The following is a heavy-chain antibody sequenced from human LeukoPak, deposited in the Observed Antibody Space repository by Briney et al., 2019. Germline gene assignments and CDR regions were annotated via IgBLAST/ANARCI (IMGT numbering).Heavy chain of an antibody. CDR1: GGSISSYY. CDR3: ARDDFWSGMDV. D-gene: IGHD3-3*01. Sequence: SETLSLTCTVSGGSISSYYWSWIRQPPGKGLEWIGYIYYSGSTNYSPSLKSRVTISVDTSKNQFSLKLSSVTAADTAVYYCARDDFWSGMDVWGKGTTVTVSS. J-gene: IGHJ6*04. CDR2: IYYSGST. V-gene: IGHV4-59*01.